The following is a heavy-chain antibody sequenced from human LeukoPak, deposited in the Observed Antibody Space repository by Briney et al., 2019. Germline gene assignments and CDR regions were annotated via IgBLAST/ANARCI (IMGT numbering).Heavy chain of an antibody. CDR1: GGPITSYY. J-gene: IGHJ4*02. V-gene: IGHV4-4*07. Sequence: SETLSLTCTVSGGPITSYYWSWIRQPAGKGLEWIGRIYITGSTNYNPSLKSRVIMSLDTSKNQISLRLSSVTAADTAVYYCAREDYYDSSGYMLPDHWGQGTLVTVSS. D-gene: IGHD3-22*01. CDR3: AREDYYDSSGYMLPDH. CDR2: IYITGST.